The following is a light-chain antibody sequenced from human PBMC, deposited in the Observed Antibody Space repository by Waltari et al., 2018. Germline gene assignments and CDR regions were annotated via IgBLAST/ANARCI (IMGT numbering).Light chain of an antibody. J-gene: IGLJ3*02. CDR1: SGHSFYP. CDR2: VNNDGSH. Sequence: QLVLTQSPSASASLGASVKLSCTLSSGHSFYPIAWHQQQPEKGPRFLMKVNNDGSHMKGDGIPARVSGSSSGAERYLTISSLQSEDEADYYCQTWGTGTWVFGGGTKLTVL. V-gene: IGLV4-69*01. CDR3: QTWGTGTWV.